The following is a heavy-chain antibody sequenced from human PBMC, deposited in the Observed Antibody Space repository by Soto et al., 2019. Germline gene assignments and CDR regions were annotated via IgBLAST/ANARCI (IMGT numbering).Heavy chain of an antibody. J-gene: IGHJ5*02. V-gene: IGHV1-69*05. Sequence: SVKVSCQASGGTFSSYAISWVRQAPGQGLEWMGGIIPIFGTANYAQKLQGRVTMTTDTSTSTAYMELRSLRSDDTAVYYCARVAAAKSGWFDPWGQGTLVTVSS. D-gene: IGHD2-15*01. CDR3: ARVAAAKSGWFDP. CDR1: GGTFSSYA. CDR2: IIPIFGTA.